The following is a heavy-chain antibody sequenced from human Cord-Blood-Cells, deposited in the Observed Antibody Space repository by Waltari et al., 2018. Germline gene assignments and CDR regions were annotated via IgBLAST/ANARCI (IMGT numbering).Heavy chain of an antibody. D-gene: IGHD2-2*01. Sequence: QVQLVQSGAEVKKPGASVKVSCKASGYTFTGYYMHWVRQAPGQGLEWMGWINPNSGGTNYAQKFQGLVTMTRDTSISTAYMELSRLRSDDMAVYYCARAGYCSSTSCDAFDIWGQGTMVTVSS. V-gene: IGHV1-2*04. CDR1: GYTFTGYY. CDR2: INPNSGGT. CDR3: ARAGYCSSTSCDAFDI. J-gene: IGHJ3*02.